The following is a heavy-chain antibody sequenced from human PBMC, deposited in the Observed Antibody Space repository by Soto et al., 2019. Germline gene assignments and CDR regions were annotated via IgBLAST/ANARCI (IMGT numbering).Heavy chain of an antibody. CDR3: ARDDVLCDGGSCYGAHMDV. J-gene: IGHJ6*03. Sequence: EVQLVESGGGLVQPGGSLRLSCAASGFTVSSKYMSWVRQAPGKGLEWVSLIQSGGTTYYADSVKGRFTISRDSTENTLHLQMDSLRAEDTAVYYWARDDVLCDGGSCYGAHMDVWGKGTTVTVSS. D-gene: IGHD2-15*01. CDR2: IQSGGTT. CDR1: GFTVSSKY. V-gene: IGHV3-66*01.